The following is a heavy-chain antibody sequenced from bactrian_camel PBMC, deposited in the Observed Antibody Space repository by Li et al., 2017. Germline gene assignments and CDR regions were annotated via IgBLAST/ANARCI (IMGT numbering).Heavy chain of an antibody. CDR2: IDSDGTT. D-gene: IGHD5*01. V-gene: IGHV3S53*01. J-gene: IGHJ4*01. CDR1: GYIIRRC. Sequence: HVQLVESGGGSVQAGSNLTLSCKAPGYIIRRCMGWFRQAPGAEREGIATIDSDGTTTYADSVEGRFTISLDDDKTTVYLQIDSLKPEDTARYFCSADWARDVGLGCVSQGTQVTVS.